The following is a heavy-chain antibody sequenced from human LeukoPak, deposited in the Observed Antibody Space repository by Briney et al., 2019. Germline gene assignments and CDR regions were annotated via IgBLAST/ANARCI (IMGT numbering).Heavy chain of an antibody. CDR2: IYGSGST. CDR1: GDSLSSHS. J-gene: IGHJ4*02. D-gene: IGHD6-19*01. V-gene: IGHV4-59*08. CDR3: ARNVGWYSHDS. Sequence: PSETLSLTCTVSGDSLSSHSWSWIRQPPGRGLEWIGYIYGSGSTHYDPSLRSRFTISEDTSQNQFSLKLTSVTAADTAVYYCARNVGWYSHDSWGQGTLVTVSS.